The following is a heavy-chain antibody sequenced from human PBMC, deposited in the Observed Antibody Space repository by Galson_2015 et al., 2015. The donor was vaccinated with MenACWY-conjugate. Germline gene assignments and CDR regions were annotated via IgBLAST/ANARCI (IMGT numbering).Heavy chain of an antibody. CDR1: GGTFSSYA. CDR2: IIPISGTA. V-gene: IGHV1-69*06. Sequence: SVKVSCKASGGTFSSYAISWVRQAPGQGLEWMGGIIPISGTANYAQKFQGRVTITADKSTSTAYMELSSLRSEDTAVYYCARTSTVHYYYYMDVWGKGTTVTVSS. J-gene: IGHJ6*03. CDR3: ARTSTVHYYYYMDV. D-gene: IGHD4-11*01.